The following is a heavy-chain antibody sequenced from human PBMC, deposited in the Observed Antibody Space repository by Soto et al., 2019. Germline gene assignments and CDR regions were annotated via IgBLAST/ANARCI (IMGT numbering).Heavy chain of an antibody. J-gene: IGHJ4*02. Sequence: LRLSCAASGFTFSSYAMSWVRQAPGKGLEWVSAISGSGGSTYYADSVKGRFTISRDNSKNTLYLQMNSLRAEDTTVYYCAKDQIAVAGTSDYWGQGTLVTVSS. CDR1: GFTFSSYA. CDR3: AKDQIAVAGTSDY. CDR2: ISGSGGST. D-gene: IGHD6-19*01. V-gene: IGHV3-23*01.